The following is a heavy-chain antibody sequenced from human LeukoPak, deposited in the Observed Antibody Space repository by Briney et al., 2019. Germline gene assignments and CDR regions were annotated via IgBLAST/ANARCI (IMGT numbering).Heavy chain of an antibody. D-gene: IGHD3-10*01. V-gene: IGHV5-51*01. CDR3: ARGYGSGSINDAFDI. J-gene: IGHJ3*02. CDR1: GYSFTSYW. CDR2: IYPGDSDT. Sequence: GESLKISCKGSGYSFTSYWIGWVRQMPGKGLEWMGIIYPGDSDTRYSPSFQGQVTISADKSISTAYLQWSSLKASDTAMYYCARGYGSGSINDAFDIWGQGTMVTVSS.